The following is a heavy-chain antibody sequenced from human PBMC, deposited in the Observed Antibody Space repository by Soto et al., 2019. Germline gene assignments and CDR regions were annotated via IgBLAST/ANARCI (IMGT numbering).Heavy chain of an antibody. D-gene: IGHD3-22*01. CDR2: ISAYNGNT. J-gene: IGHJ5*02. CDR3: ARAPGYYDTPNWFDP. V-gene: IGHV1-18*01. CDR1: GYTFTSYG. Sequence: QVQLVQSGAEVKKPGASVKVSCKASGYTFTSYGISWVRQAPGQGLEWMGWISAYNGNTNYAQKLQGRVTMTTDTSTSTADMELRSLRSDDTAVYYCARAPGYYDTPNWFDPWGQGTLVTVSS.